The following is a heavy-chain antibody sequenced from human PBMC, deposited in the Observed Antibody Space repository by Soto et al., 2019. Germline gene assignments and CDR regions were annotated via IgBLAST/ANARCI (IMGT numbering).Heavy chain of an antibody. CDR3: ARSLDTAMVDY. CDR2: IYYSGST. D-gene: IGHD5-18*01. CDR1: GGSISSGGYY. Sequence: GPGPGESSETLSLTCTVSGGSISSGGYYWSWIRQHPGKGLEWIGYIYYSGSTYYNPSLKSRVIISLDTSKNQFSLRLSFVTAADTAVYYCARSLDTAMVDYWGQGTLVPVSS. J-gene: IGHJ4*02. V-gene: IGHV4-31*03.